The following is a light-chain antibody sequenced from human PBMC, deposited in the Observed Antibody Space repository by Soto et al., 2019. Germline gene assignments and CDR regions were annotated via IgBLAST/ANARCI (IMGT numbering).Light chain of an antibody. CDR2: EVS. V-gene: IGLV2-14*01. J-gene: IGLJ2*01. Sequence: QSVLTQPASVSASPGQSITISCTGTSSDIGGYNFVSWYQHHPDKAPKLMIYEVSNRPSGVSNRFSGSKSGNTASLTISGLQAEDEADYYCSSYTRSNTVIFGGGTKLTVL. CDR1: SSDIGGYNF. CDR3: SSYTRSNTVI.